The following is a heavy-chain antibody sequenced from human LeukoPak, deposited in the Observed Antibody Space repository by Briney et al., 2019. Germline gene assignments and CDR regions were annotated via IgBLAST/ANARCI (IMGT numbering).Heavy chain of an antibody. D-gene: IGHD5-12*01. Sequence: GGSLRLSCVASGFTFSSYWMSWVRQAPGKGLEWVANIKQDGSEKYYVDSVKGRFTISRDNAKNSLYLQMNSLRAEDTAVYYCAREVRYSGYVHFDYWGQGTLVTVSS. V-gene: IGHV3-7*01. J-gene: IGHJ4*02. CDR1: GFTFSSYW. CDR3: AREVRYSGYVHFDY. CDR2: IKQDGSEK.